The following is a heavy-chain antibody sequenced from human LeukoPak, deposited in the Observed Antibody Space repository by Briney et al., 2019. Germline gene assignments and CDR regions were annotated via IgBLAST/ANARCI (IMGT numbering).Heavy chain of an antibody. J-gene: IGHJ4*02. V-gene: IGHV3-21*01. CDR3: ARVYGTVVGAEFDY. D-gene: IGHD1-26*01. Sequence: GGSLRLSCAASGFTFSSYSMNWVRQAPGKGLEWVSSISSSSGYIYYADSVKGRFTISRDNAKNSLYLQMNSLRAEDTAVYYCARVYGTVVGAEFDYWGQGTLVTVSS. CDR1: GFTFSSYS. CDR2: ISSSSGYI.